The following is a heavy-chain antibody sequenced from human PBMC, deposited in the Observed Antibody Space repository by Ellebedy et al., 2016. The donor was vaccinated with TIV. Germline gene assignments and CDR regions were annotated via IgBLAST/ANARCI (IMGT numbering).Heavy chain of an antibody. V-gene: IGHV3-23*01. CDR1: GLTFSNFA. D-gene: IGHD3-10*01. J-gene: IGHJ4*02. CDR2: ITGSANFT. Sequence: GGSLRLXXAASGLTFSNFAMSWVRQIPGKGLEWVSTITGSANFTYYADSVKGRFTISRDNSKGTVHLQMNILRPEDTATYFCAKGSPRAVLFDHWGQGALVTVSS. CDR3: AKGSPRAVLFDH.